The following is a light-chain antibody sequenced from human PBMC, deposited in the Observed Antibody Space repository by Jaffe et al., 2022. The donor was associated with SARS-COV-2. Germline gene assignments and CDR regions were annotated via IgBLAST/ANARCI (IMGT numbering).Light chain of an antibody. J-gene: IGLJ2*01. V-gene: IGLV3-19*01. CDR1: SLRDFH. CDR3: NSRDSSSHHVI. Sequence: SSELTQDPTVSVALGQTVRITCQGDSLRDFHAIWYQQKPGQAPVLVIYGENNRPSGIPDRFSGSSSGNTSSLTITGAQAEDEADYYCNSRDSSSHHVIFGGGTKLTVL. CDR2: GEN.